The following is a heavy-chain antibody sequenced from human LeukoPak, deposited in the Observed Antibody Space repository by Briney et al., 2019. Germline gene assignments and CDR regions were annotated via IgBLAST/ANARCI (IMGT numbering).Heavy chain of an antibody. CDR1: GGSISSYY. V-gene: IGHV4-59*01. D-gene: IGHD3-10*01. Sequence: KPSETLSLTCTVSGGSISSYYWSWIRQPPGKGLEWIGYIYYSGSTNYNPSLKSRVTISVDTSKNQFSLKLSSVTAADTAVYYCARGKITMVRGVRGYNWFDPWGQGTLVTVSS. CDR3: ARGKITMVRGVRGYNWFDP. CDR2: IYYSGST. J-gene: IGHJ5*02.